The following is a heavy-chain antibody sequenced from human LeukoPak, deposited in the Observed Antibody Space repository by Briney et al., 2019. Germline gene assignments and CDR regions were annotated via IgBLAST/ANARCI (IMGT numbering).Heavy chain of an antibody. J-gene: IGHJ4*02. CDR1: GGSISSGGYY. CDR3: ARGDTAMVDFDY. V-gene: IGHV4-31*03. D-gene: IGHD5-18*01. Sequence: SQTLSLTCTVSGGSISSGGYYWSWIRQHPGKGLEWIGYIYYSGSTYYNPSLKSRVTISVDTSKNQFSLKLSSVTAVDTAVYYCARGDTAMVDFDYWGQGTLVTVSS. CDR2: IYYSGST.